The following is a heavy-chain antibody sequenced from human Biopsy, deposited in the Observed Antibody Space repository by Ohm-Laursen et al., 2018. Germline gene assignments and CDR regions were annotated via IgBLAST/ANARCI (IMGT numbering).Heavy chain of an antibody. CDR1: GDSISSYY. CDR2: ISYTGYT. Sequence: SETLSFTCTVSGDSISSYYWSWIRQPPGKGSEWIGHISYTGYTSYNASLKSRITISVDTSRNHFSLRLSSLTAADPAVYYCARGSNDFGGLYFPRWGQGTLLTVSS. D-gene: IGHD4-23*01. J-gene: IGHJ4*02. CDR3: ARGSNDFGGLYFPR. V-gene: IGHV4-59*01.